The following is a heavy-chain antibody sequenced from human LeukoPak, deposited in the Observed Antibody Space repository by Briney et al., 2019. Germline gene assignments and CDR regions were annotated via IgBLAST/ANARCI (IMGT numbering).Heavy chain of an antibody. CDR2: ISFDGSDA. D-gene: IGHD6-13*01. J-gene: IGHJ4*02. Sequence: GGSLRLSCAASGFTFSGFWMHWVRQALGKGLVWVSCISFDGSDATYADSVKGRFTISRDNSKNTLYLQMNSLRAEDTAVYYCARDRASSSPIAEPPGYWGQGTLVTVSS. CDR3: ARDRASSSPIAEPPGY. V-gene: IGHV3-74*01. CDR1: GFTFSGFW.